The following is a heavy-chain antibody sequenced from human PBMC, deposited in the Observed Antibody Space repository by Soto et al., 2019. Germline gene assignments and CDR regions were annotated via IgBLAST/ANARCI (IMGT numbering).Heavy chain of an antibody. CDR3: AKKDWGFTSCQLVDH. CDR2: ISGAGNSA. J-gene: IGHJ4*02. Sequence: EVQLLESGGGLVQPGGSLRLSCAASGFTFSSFAMSWVRQAPGKGLEWVSAISGAGNSASHANSVQGRFIISRDNSTNTLFLQMGSLRAEDTATYYCAKKDWGFTSCQLVDHWGQGPLVTVSS. V-gene: IGHV3-23*01. CDR1: GFTFSSFA. D-gene: IGHD2-2*01.